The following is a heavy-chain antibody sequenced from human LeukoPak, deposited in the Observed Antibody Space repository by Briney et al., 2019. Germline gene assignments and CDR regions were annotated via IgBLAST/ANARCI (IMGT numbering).Heavy chain of an antibody. CDR2: ISSSSSYI. CDR1: GFTFSSYS. J-gene: IGHJ4*02. CDR3: ARDGGRWLQPDFDY. Sequence: GGSLRLSCAASGFTFSSYSMNWVRQAPGKGLEWVSSISSSSSYIYYADSVKGRFTISRDNAKNSLYLQMNSPRAEDTAVYYCARDGGRWLQPDFDYWGQGTLVTVSS. D-gene: IGHD5-24*01. V-gene: IGHV3-21*01.